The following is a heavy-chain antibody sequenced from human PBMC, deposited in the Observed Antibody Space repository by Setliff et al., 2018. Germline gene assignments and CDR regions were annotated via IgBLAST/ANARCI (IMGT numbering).Heavy chain of an antibody. J-gene: IGHJ4*02. CDR1: GYTLSRHY. CDR3: GRAGVAAADRKGLLDY. V-gene: IGHV1-46*01. D-gene: IGHD6-13*01. Sequence: ASVKVSCKAAGYTLSRHYMHWVRHAPGQGLEWMGIINPGGGSASIVEKFQGRVTMTSDTSTSTVYLDLSGLTSEDTAVYYCGRAGVAAADRKGLLDYWGQGTLVTVSS. CDR2: INPGGGSA.